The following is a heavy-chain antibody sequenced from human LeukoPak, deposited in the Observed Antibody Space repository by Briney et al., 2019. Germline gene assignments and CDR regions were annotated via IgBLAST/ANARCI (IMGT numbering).Heavy chain of an antibody. V-gene: IGHV1-69*06. J-gene: IGHJ5*02. CDR1: GGTFSSYS. Sequence: SVKVSCKDSGGTFSSYSINWVRQAPRQGLEWMGGIIPLFNTPNYAQKFQGRVSITADKSTNTTYMELSSLTSEDTAVYYCTRAGVPGYCSAATCSNWFDPWGQGTLVTVSS. D-gene: IGHD2-15*01. CDR3: TRAGVPGYCSAATCSNWFDP. CDR2: IIPLFNTP.